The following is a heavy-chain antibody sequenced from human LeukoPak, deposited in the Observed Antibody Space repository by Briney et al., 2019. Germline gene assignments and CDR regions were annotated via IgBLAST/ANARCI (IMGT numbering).Heavy chain of an antibody. CDR2: IYPDDSDT. D-gene: IGHD6-6*01. CDR3: ARQYSSSSGYYYMDV. CDR1: GYSFTSEW. V-gene: IGHV5-51*01. Sequence: GESLKISCKGSGYSFTSEWIGWVRQMPGKGLEWMGIIYPDDSDTRYSPSFQGQVTISADKSISTAYLQWSSLMASDTAMYYCARQYSSSSGYYYMDVWGKGTTVTVSS. J-gene: IGHJ6*03.